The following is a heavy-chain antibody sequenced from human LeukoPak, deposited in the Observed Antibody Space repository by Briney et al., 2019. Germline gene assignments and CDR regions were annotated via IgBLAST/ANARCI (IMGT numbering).Heavy chain of an antibody. CDR1: GFTFSSYS. J-gene: IGHJ4*02. CDR3: TRDCSGGSCNFDY. CDR2: ISSSSSYI. V-gene: IGHV3-21*01. Sequence: GGSLRLSCAAFGFTFSSYSMNWVRQAPGKGLEWVSSISSSSSYIYYADSVKGRFTISRDNAKNSLYLQMNSLRAEDTAVYYCTRDCSGGSCNFDYWGLGTLVTVSS. D-gene: IGHD2-15*01.